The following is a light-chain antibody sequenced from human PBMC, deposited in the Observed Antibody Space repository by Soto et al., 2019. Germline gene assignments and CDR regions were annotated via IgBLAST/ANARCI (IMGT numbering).Light chain of an antibody. CDR2: DAS. V-gene: IGKV3-11*01. J-gene: IGKJ4*02. Sequence: EIVLTQSPATLSLSPGERATLSCRASQSISTYLAWYQQKPGQAPRLLIYDASNRATGIPARFSGSGSGTDFTLTISSLEAEAFAVYYCQQRSSWLFGGGTKVEIK. CDR3: QQRSSWL. CDR1: QSISTY.